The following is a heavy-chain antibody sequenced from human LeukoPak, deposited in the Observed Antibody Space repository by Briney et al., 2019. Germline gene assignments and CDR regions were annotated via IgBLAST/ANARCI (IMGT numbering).Heavy chain of an antibody. CDR3: AREKDPYYYDSSGYYYYFDY. V-gene: IGHV1-18*01. CDR1: GYTFTSYG. Sequence: ASVKVSCKASGYTFTSYGISWVRQAPGQGLEWMGWISAYNGNTNYAQKLQGRVTMTTDTSTSTAYMELRSMRSDDTAVYYCAREKDPYYYDSSGYYYYFDYWGQGTLVTVSS. D-gene: IGHD3-22*01. J-gene: IGHJ4*02. CDR2: ISAYNGNT.